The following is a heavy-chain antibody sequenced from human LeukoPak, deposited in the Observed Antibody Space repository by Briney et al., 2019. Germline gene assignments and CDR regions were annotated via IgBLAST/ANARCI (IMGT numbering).Heavy chain of an antibody. CDR2: IWYDGSNK. J-gene: IGHJ3*02. Sequence: GGSLRLSCAASGFTFSSYGMHWVRQAPGKGLEWVAVIWYDGSNKYYADSVKGRFTISRDNSKNTLYLQMNSLRAEDTAVYYCARDKADRYYYHSSRYTAFDIWGQGTMVTVSS. V-gene: IGHV3-33*01. CDR1: GFTFSSYG. CDR3: ARDKADRYYYHSSRYTAFDI. D-gene: IGHD3-22*01.